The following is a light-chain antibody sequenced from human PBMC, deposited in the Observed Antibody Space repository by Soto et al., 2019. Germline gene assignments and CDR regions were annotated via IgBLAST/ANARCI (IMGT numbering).Light chain of an antibody. V-gene: IGLV2-14*03. CDR1: SSDIRGYNY. CDR2: DVS. Sequence: QSVLTQPASVSGSPGQSITISCTGTSSDIRGYNYVSWYQQHPGKAPKLMIYDVSNRPSGVSNRFSGSKSGNTASLTISGRQPEDEADYYCSSYTSSSTYVFGTGTKLTVL. CDR3: SSYTSSSTYV. J-gene: IGLJ1*01.